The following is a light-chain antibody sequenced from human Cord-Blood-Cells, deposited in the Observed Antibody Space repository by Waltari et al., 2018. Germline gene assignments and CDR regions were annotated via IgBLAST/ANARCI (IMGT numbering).Light chain of an antibody. CDR2: GAS. CDR3: QQYNNWPPWT. Sequence: EIVMTQSPASLSVSPGERATLSCRARQSVSSNLAWYQQKPGQAPRPLIYGASTRATCIPARFSGSGSGTEFTLTISSLQSEDFAVYYCQQYNNWPPWTFGQGTKVEIK. CDR1: QSVSSN. V-gene: IGKV3-15*01. J-gene: IGKJ1*01.